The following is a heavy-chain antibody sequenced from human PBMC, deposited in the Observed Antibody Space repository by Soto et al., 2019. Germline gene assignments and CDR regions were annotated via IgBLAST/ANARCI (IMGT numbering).Heavy chain of an antibody. J-gene: IGHJ5*01. CDR2: IIPVFGTA. CDR3: ARERRGSDSFDS. V-gene: IGHV1-69*01. D-gene: IGHD1-26*01. CDR1: GGVFRNYA. Sequence: QVQLVQSGAEVKKPGSSVKVSCKASGGVFRNYAINWVRQAPGQGLEWMGGIIPVFGTADYPQKFQGRVTSTADESTATAYMELTSPKTEDRAVYFCARERRGSDSFDSWEQGTGITVAS.